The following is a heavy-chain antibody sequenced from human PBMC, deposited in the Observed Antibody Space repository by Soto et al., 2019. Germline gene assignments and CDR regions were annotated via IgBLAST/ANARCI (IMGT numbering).Heavy chain of an antibody. J-gene: IGHJ4*02. Sequence: LRLSCAASGFTFSSYGIHWVRQAPGKGLEWVAVISDDGDKRYYADSVRGRLIISRDNSKDTLYLQMNSLGPDDTAVYFCAKARVRIVGANSFDYWGQGTPVTASS. V-gene: IGHV3-30*18. CDR1: GFTFSSYG. CDR3: AKARVRIVGANSFDY. D-gene: IGHD1-26*01. CDR2: ISDDGDKR.